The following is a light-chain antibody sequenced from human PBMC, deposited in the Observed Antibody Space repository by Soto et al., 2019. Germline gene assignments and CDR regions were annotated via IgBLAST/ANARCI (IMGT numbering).Light chain of an antibody. CDR2: EVN. J-gene: IGLJ2*01. Sequence: QSALTQPPSASGSPGQSVTISCTGTSSDVGGYNYVSWYQQHPGKAPKLMIYEVNKRPSGVPDRFSGSKSGNTASLTVSGLQAEDEASYYCSSYVGTNNPIFGGGTKVTVL. CDR1: SSDVGGYNY. V-gene: IGLV2-8*01. CDR3: SSYVGTNNPI.